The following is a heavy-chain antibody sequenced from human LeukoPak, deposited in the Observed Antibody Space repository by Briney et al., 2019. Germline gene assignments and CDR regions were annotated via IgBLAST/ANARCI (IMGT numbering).Heavy chain of an antibody. D-gene: IGHD1-26*01. CDR2: ISAYNGNT. V-gene: IGHV1-18*01. J-gene: IGHJ5*02. CDR3: ARDPALGAGRLDP. CDR1: GYTFTSYG. Sequence: ASVKVSCKASGYTFTSYGISWVRQAPGQGLEWMGWISAYNGNTNYAQKFQGRVTMTRDTSISTAYMELSRLRSDDTAVYYCARDPALGAGRLDPWGQGTLVTVSS.